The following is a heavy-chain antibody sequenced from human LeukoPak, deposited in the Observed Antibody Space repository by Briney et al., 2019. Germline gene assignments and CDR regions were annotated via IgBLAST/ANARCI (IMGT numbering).Heavy chain of an antibody. V-gene: IGHV4-4*02. J-gene: IGHJ4*02. CDR3: ARGGPWSQSTMVRGVMINDY. D-gene: IGHD3-10*01. CDR2: IYHSGST. CDR1: GGSISSSNW. Sequence: KPSGTLSLTCAVSGGSISSSNWWSWVRQPPGKGLEWIGEIYHSGSTNYNPSLKSRVTISVDTSKNQFSLKLSSVTAADTAVYYCARGGPWSQSTMVRGVMINDYWGQGTLVTVSS.